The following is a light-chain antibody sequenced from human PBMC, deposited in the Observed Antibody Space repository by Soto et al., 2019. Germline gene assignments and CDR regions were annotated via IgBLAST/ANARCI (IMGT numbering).Light chain of an antibody. V-gene: IGKV3-15*01. CDR3: QHYNSWSRT. Sequence: EIVLTQSPSTLSLSPGERATLSCRASQGIGSTLAWYQHKPGKTPRLLIYDTSSRESGVPTRFSGSRSGAEFTLTISSLQPDDFAAYYCQHYNSWSRTFGRGTKVDIK. CDR2: DTS. J-gene: IGKJ1*01. CDR1: QGIGST.